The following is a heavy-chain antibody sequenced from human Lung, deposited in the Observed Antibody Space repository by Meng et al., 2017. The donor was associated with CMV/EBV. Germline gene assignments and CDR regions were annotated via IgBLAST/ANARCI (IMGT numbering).Heavy chain of an antibody. V-gene: IGHV3-21*01. CDR2: ISNSGAYI. CDR3: ARDVSPRSSAYFAIYYFYALAV. Sequence: ESXKISXAASGFTFSSYSMNWVRQAPGKGLEWVSSISNSGAYIYYADSVKGRFTISRDNAQNSLFLHMNSLRAEDSAVYYCARDVSPRSSAYFAIYYFYALAVWGQGTTVTVSS. J-gene: IGHJ6*02. D-gene: IGHD2-21*01. CDR1: GFTFSSYS.